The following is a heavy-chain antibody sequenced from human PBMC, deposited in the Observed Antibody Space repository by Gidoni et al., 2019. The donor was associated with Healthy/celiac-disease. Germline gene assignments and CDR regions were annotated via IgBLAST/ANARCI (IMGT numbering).Heavy chain of an antibody. D-gene: IGHD2-15*01. CDR2: INHSGST. V-gene: IGHV4-34*01. J-gene: IGHJ2*01. CDR1: GGSFSGYY. Sequence: QVQLQQWGAGLLKPSETLSLTCAVYGGSFSGYYWSWVRQPPGKGLEWIGEINHSGSTNYNPSLKSRVTISVDTSKNQFSLKLSSVTAADTAVYYCARGRARWLLPGGFWYFDLWGRGTLVTVSS. CDR3: ARGRARWLLPGGFWYFDL.